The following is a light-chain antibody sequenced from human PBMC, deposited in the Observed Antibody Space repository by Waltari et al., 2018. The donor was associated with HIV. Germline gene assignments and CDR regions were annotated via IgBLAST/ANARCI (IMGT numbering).Light chain of an antibody. Sequence: QSALTQPASLSGSPGQSITVSCTGTSSDVGAYKYVSWYQQHPGKAPKLMLYEVSDRPSGVSNRFSGSKSGNTASLTISGLQAEDEADYYCSSYSSRSGLVFGGGTKLTVL. J-gene: IGLJ2*01. CDR2: EVS. CDR1: SSDVGAYKY. V-gene: IGLV2-14*01. CDR3: SSYSSRSGLV.